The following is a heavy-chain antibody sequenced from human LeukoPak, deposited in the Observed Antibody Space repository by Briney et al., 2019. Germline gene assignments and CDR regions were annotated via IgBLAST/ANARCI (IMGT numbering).Heavy chain of an antibody. D-gene: IGHD6-13*01. J-gene: IGHJ5*02. V-gene: IGHV4-59*08. CDR2: IYYSGST. CDR3: ARLSGYSSSGRTRNWFDP. CDR1: GGSISSYY. Sequence: PSETLSLTCTVSGGSISSYYWSWIRQPPGKGLEWIGYIYYSGSTNYNPSLKSRVTISVDTSKNQFSLKLSSVTAADTAVYYCARLSGYSSSGRTRNWFDPWGQGTLVTVFS.